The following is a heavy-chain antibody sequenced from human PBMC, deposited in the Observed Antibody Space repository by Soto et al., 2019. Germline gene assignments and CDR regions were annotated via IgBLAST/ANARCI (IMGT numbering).Heavy chain of an antibody. J-gene: IGHJ5*02. CDR1: GASITSDY. Sequence: SETLSLTCAVSGASITSDYWSWIRQPPGKGLEWMGSIHYSGSTYYNPSLKSQVTISVDTSKNQFSLKVSSVTAADTAMYYCAREEVAYFGSGSHNWFDPWGQGTLVTVSS. V-gene: IGHV4-38-2*02. CDR2: IHYSGST. D-gene: IGHD3-10*01. CDR3: AREEVAYFGSGSHNWFDP.